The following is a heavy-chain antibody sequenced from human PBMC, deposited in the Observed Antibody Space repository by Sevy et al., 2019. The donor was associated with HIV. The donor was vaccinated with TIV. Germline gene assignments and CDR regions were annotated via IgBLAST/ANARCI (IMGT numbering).Heavy chain of an antibody. J-gene: IGHJ3*02. CDR3: ARHCSGTSCSHTFDI. Sequence: SETLSLTCAVYGGSFSGYYWSWIRQPPGKGLEWIGEINHSGSTNYNPSLKSRVTISVDTSKNQFSLKLSSVTAADTAVYYCARHCSGTSCSHTFDIWGQGSMVTVSS. D-gene: IGHD2-2*01. CDR1: GGSFSGYY. CDR2: INHSGST. V-gene: IGHV4-34*01.